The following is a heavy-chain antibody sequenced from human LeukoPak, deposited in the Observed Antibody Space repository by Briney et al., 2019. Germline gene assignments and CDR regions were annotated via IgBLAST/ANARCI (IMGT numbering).Heavy chain of an antibody. CDR1: VHSFRRHR. CDR3: AYRNNFEY. J-gene: IGHJ4*02. V-gene: IGHV3-7*05. CDR2: IKADGSEK. Sequence: ETLTLYCPASVHSFRRHRMNWIRQPPGQGLEWVANIKADGSEKYYVDSVKGRFTISRDDAKRTVDLQMDNLRAEDTAIYYCAYRNNFEYCGQGALVTVSS. D-gene: IGHD1-26*01.